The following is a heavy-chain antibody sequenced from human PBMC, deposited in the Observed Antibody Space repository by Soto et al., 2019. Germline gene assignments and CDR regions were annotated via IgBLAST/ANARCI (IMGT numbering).Heavy chain of an antibody. V-gene: IGHV3-23*01. D-gene: IGHD6-19*01. CDR3: AKEIAVAGTGIYYRD. J-gene: IGHJ4*02. Sequence: EVQLLESGGGLVQPGGSLRLSCAASGFTFSSYAMSWVRQAPGKGLEWVSAISGSGGSTYYADSVKGRFTISSDNSKDTLYLQMNSLRAEDTAVYYCAKEIAVAGTGIYYRDWGQGTLVTVSS. CDR2: ISGSGGST. CDR1: GFTFSSYA.